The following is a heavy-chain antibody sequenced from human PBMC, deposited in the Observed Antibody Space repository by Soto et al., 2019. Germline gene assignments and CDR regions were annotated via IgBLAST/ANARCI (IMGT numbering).Heavy chain of an antibody. J-gene: IGHJ4*02. D-gene: IGHD1-1*01. CDR2: ISGSGGTA. CDR3: AKGRGQNWNFDY. Sequence: EVQLLESGGGSVRSGGSLRLSCAASGFTFSSYAMHWVRRPPAKGLEWVSSISGSGGTAYYADSVKGRFSISRDSLVNTLYLQMNSLRAEDKAVYYCAKGRGQNWNFDYWGQGTLVTVSP. CDR1: GFTFSSYA. V-gene: IGHV3-23*01.